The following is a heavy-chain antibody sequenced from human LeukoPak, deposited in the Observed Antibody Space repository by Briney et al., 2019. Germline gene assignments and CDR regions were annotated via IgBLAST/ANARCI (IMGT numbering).Heavy chain of an antibody. Sequence: ASVKVSCKASGYTFTGYYMHWVRQAPGQGPEWMGWINPNSGGTSYAQKFQGRVTMTRDTSISTAYMELSRLRSDDTAVYYCARGDRMVRGVIHWFDPWGQGTLVTVSS. D-gene: IGHD3-10*01. J-gene: IGHJ5*02. CDR1: GYTFTGYY. CDR3: ARGDRMVRGVIHWFDP. V-gene: IGHV1-2*02. CDR2: INPNSGGT.